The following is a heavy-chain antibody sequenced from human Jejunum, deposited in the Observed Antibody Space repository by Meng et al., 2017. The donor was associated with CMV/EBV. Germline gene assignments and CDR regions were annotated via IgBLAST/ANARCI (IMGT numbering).Heavy chain of an antibody. CDR3: ARDWQKGMDV. V-gene: IGHV3-23*03. CDR1: GFTFNTYA. Sequence: CAATGFTFNTYAMNWVRQAPGKGLEWVSVVYSGGSATYYADSVRGRFTISRDNSKNTVFLQMNNLRVEDTGVYYCARDWQKGMDVWGQGTTVTVSS. CDR2: VYSGGSAT. J-gene: IGHJ6*02.